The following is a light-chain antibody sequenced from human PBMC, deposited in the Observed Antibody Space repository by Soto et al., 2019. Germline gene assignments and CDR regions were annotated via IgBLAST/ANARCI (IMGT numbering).Light chain of an antibody. J-gene: IGKJ4*01. V-gene: IGKV3-20*01. Sequence: EIVLTQSPGTLSLSPGERATLSCRASQSVSSSYLAWYQQKPGQAPRLLIYGASSRATGIPDRFSGSGSGTDFTLTISRLEPEDCAVYYCQQYGSSLGGGTKVEIK. CDR1: QSVSSSY. CDR3: QQYGSS. CDR2: GAS.